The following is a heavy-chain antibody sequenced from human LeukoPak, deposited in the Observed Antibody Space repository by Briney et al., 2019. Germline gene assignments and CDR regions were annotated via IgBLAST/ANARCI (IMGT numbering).Heavy chain of an antibody. D-gene: IGHD6-19*01. Sequence: SETLSLTCTVSGGSISSYYWSWIRQPAGKGLEWIGRIYTSGSTNYNPSLKSRVTISVDTSKNQFSLKLSSVTAADTAVYYCARLSGSSGWYYFDYWGQGTLVTVSS. CDR2: IYTSGST. CDR1: GGSISSYY. CDR3: ARLSGSSGWYYFDY. V-gene: IGHV4-4*07. J-gene: IGHJ4*02.